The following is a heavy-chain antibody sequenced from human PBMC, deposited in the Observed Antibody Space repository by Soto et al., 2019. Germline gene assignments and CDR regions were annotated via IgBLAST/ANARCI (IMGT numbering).Heavy chain of an antibody. CDR3: AVKMELDYYYGMDV. D-gene: IGHD1-1*01. V-gene: IGHV1-69*01. CDR1: GGSCSSYA. Sequence: QVQLVQSGAEVKKPGSSVKVSWKASGGSCSSYAISWVRQAPGQGLEWMGGIIPIFGTANYAQKFQGRVTITADESTSTAYMELSSLRSEDTAVYYCAVKMELDYYYGMDVWGQGTTVTASS. CDR2: IIPIFGTA. J-gene: IGHJ6*02.